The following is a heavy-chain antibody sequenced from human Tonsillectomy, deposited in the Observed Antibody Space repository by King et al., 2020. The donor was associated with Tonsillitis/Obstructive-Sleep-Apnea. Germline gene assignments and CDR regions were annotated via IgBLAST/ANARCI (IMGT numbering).Heavy chain of an antibody. V-gene: IGHV3-23*04. J-gene: IGHJ6*02. D-gene: IGHD2-8*01. CDR2: ISASGGST. CDR1: GFIFRRND. CDR3: AKEGETHCSSGVCSWLLDV. Sequence: VQLVESGGGLVQPGGSLRLSCAASGFIFRRNDMSWVRQAPGKGLEWVSAISASGGSTYYADSVEGRFTISRDNSKNTLYLQMNSLRAEETAVYYCAKEGETHCSSGVCSWLLDVGGQGNTVTVSS.